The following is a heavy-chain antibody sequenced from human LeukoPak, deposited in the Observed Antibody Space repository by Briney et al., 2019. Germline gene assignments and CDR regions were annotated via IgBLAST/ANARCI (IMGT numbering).Heavy chain of an antibody. CDR3: ARDHHRRLYDSQARDTFDI. V-gene: IGHV3-48*01. CDR1: GFTFSSYS. D-gene: IGHD3-22*01. CDR2: ISSSSSTI. Sequence: GGSLRLSCAASGFTFSSYSMNSVRQAPGKGLEWVSYISSSSSTIYYADSVKGRFSISRDNAKKSLYLQTNSLRGEDTAVYYCARDHHRRLYDSQARDTFDIWGQGTMVTVSS. J-gene: IGHJ3*02.